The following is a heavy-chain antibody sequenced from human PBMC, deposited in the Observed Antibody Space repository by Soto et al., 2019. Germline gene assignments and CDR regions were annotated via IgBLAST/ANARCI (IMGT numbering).Heavy chain of an antibody. D-gene: IGHD3-16*02. J-gene: IGHJ4*02. CDR3: ARDLSGPLDY. Sequence: PGGSLRLSCAASGFTFSNYGMHWVRQAPGKGLEWVALICYDGSNKYYADSVKGRFTISRDTSKNTLYLQMNTLRAEDTAVYYCARDLSGPLDYWGQGTPVTVSS. V-gene: IGHV3-33*01. CDR1: GFTFSNYG. CDR2: ICYDGSNK.